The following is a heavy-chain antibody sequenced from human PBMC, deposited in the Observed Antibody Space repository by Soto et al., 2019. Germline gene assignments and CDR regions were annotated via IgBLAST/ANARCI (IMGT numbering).Heavy chain of an antibody. Sequence: ASVKVSVKASGSTFPGDYMHWVRQAPGQGLEWMGWINPNSGGTNYAQKFQGRVTMTRDTSISTAYMELSRLRSDDTAVYYCARDESPLWFGELLWFDPWGQGNLVTVSS. D-gene: IGHD3-10*01. V-gene: IGHV1-2*02. CDR2: INPNSGGT. CDR3: ARDESPLWFGELLWFDP. J-gene: IGHJ5*02. CDR1: GSTFPGDY.